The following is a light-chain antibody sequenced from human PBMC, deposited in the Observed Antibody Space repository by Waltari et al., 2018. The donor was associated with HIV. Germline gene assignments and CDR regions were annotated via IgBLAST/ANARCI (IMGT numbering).Light chain of an antibody. Sequence: DIVMTQSPDSLAVSLGERATINCKSSQTLLYSSNNKNYLTWYQQKPGQPPKVVIYWASTRESGVPYRFSGSGSGTDFTLTINSLQAEDLAVYYCQQYYSLPYTFGRGTKLEIK. J-gene: IGKJ2*01. V-gene: IGKV4-1*01. CDR3: QQYYSLPYT. CDR2: WAS. CDR1: QTLLYSSNNKNY.